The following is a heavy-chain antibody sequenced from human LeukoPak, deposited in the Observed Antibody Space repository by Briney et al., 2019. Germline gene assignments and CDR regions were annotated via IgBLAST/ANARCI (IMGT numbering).Heavy chain of an antibody. Sequence: SQTLSLTCAVSGGSISSGGYSWSWIRQPPGKGLEWIGYIYHSGSTYYNPSLKSRVTISVDRSKNQFSLKLSSVTAADTAVYYCAREENRGYFDCWGQGTLVTVSS. CDR3: AREENRGYFDC. CDR1: GGSISSGGYS. D-gene: IGHD1-14*01. CDR2: IYHSGST. J-gene: IGHJ4*02. V-gene: IGHV4-30-2*01.